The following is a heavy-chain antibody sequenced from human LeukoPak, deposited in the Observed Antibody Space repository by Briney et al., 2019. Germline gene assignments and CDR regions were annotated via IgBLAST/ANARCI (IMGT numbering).Heavy chain of an antibody. Sequence: GGSLRLSCAASGFTFSGSAMHLVRQASGKGLEWVGRIRSKANSYATAYAASVKGRFTISRDDSKNTAYLQMNSLKTEDTAVYYCSKSGIIDYWGQGTLVTVSS. V-gene: IGHV3-73*01. CDR2: IRSKANSYAT. CDR3: SKSGIIDY. J-gene: IGHJ4*02. D-gene: IGHD3-3*01. CDR1: GFTFSGSA.